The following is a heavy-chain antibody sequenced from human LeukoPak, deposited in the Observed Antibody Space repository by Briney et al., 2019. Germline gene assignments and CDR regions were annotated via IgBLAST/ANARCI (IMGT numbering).Heavy chain of an antibody. Sequence: PSETLSLTCTVSGGSISSYYGSWIRQPPGKGLEWIGYIYYGGSTNYNPSLKSRVTISGDTSKNHLTLKLSSVTAADTAVYYCARLLGGPLSAFDIWGQGTMVTVSS. CDR3: ARLLGGPLSAFDI. J-gene: IGHJ3*02. CDR1: GGSISSYY. V-gene: IGHV4-59*08. CDR2: IYYGGST. D-gene: IGHD4-23*01.